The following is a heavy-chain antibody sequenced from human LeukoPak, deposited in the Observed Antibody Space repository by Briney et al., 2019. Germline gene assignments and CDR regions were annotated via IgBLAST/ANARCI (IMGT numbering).Heavy chain of an antibody. CDR1: AFSISTNS. CDR2: ISGGLMVNT. V-gene: IGHV3-23*01. CDR3: AKDTVVGAPHVFDI. D-gene: IGHD4-17*01. J-gene: IGHJ3*02. Sequence: GGSLRLAWGASAFSISTNSMRWVRHAGGRGLEWVGDISGGLMVNTYYTESLKGQLTVSTDNSKNTLYLQMNSLRDDDTAVYYCAKDTVVGAPHVFDIWGQGTMVTVSS.